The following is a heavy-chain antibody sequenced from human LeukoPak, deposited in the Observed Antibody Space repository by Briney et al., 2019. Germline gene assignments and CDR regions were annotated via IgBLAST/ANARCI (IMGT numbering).Heavy chain of an antibody. CDR3: AREQEYSNGFDY. CDR1: GFTFSSYS. V-gene: IGHV3-21*01. Sequence: PGGSLRLSCAASGFTFSSYSMNWVRQAPGKGLEWVSSISSSSSYIYYADSVKGRFTISRDNAKNSLYLQMNSLRAEDTAVYYCAREQEYSNGFDYWGQGTLVTVSS. J-gene: IGHJ4*02. CDR2: ISSSSSYI. D-gene: IGHD5-18*01.